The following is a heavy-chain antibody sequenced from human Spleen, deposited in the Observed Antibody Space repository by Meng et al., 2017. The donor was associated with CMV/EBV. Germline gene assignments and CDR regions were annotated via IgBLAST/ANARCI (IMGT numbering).Heavy chain of an antibody. V-gene: IGHV4-59*12. J-gene: IGHJ4*02. CDR1: SGSFNYYY. CDR3: ARVEYSSSACDY. CDR2: IYSSGTT. Sequence: GSLRLSCTVSSGSFNYYYWSWIRQPPGKGLEWIGYIYSSGTTNYSPSLKSRVSISLDTSKRQFSLRLRSVTAADTAVYYCARVEYSSSACDYWGQGTLVTVSS. D-gene: IGHD6-6*01.